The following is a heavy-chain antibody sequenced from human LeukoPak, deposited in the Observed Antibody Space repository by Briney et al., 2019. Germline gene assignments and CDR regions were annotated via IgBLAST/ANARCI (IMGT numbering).Heavy chain of an antibody. Sequence: GGSLRLSCAASGFTFSSYAMSWVRQAPGKGLEWVSAISGSGGSTYYTDSVKGRFTISRDNSKNTLWLQMNSLRAEDTAVYYCAKDGFLLWRGAFGIWGQGTMVTVS. J-gene: IGHJ3*02. D-gene: IGHD2-21*01. CDR1: GFTFSSYA. CDR3: AKDGFLLWRGAFGI. CDR2: ISGSGGST. V-gene: IGHV3-23*01.